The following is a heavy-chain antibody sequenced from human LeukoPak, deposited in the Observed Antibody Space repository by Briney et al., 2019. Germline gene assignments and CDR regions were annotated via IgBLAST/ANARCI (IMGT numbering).Heavy chain of an antibody. CDR3: ARGGLWFGELLSRNYYYYMDV. V-gene: IGHV1-69*04. D-gene: IGHD3-10*01. CDR1: GGTFSSYA. J-gene: IGHJ6*03. Sequence: SVKVSCKASGGTFSSYAISWVRQAPGQGLEWMGRIIPILGIANYAQKFQGRVTITADKSTSTAYMELSSLRSEDTAVYYCARGGLWFGELLSRNYYYYMDVWGKGTTATVSS. CDR2: IIPILGIA.